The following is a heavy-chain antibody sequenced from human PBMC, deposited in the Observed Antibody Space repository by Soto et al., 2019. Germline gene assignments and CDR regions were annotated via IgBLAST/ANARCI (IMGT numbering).Heavy chain of an antibody. D-gene: IGHD3-3*01. J-gene: IGHJ4*02. CDR2: ISGSGGST. CDR3: AKDQAIFGVVALYFDY. CDR1: GFTFSSYA. Sequence: GGSLRLSCAASGFTFSSYAMSWVRQAPGKGLEWVSAISGSGGSTYYADSVKGRFTISRDNSKNTLYLQMNSLRAEDTAVYYCAKDQAIFGVVALYFDYWGQGTLVTVSS. V-gene: IGHV3-23*01.